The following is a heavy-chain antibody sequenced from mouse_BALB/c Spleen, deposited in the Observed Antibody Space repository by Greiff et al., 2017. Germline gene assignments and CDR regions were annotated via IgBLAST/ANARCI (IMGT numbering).Heavy chain of an antibody. CDR1: GYTFTDYA. V-gene: IGHV1S137*01. D-gene: IGHD2-1*01. CDR2: ISTYYGDA. Sequence: QVQLKQSGAELVRPGVSVKISCKGSGYTFTDYAMHWVKQSHAKSLEWIGVISTYYGDASYNQKFKGKATMTVDKSSSTACMELARLTSEDSAIYYCAREMGNYVTFDYWGQGTTLTVSS. CDR3: AREMGNYVTFDY. J-gene: IGHJ2*01.